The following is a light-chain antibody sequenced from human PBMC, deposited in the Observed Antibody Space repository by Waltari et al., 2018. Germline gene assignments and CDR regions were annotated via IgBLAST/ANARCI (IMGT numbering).Light chain of an antibody. CDR1: QTVSSY. V-gene: IGKV3-11*01. J-gene: IGKJ2*01. CDR3: QQRGNRPSGYT. CDR2: DAS. Sequence: EIVLTQSPATLSLSPGERATLSCRASQTVSSYLAWYQQKPGQAPRLLIFDASRRATGIPARFSGSGSGTDFTLTISSLEPEDFAVYYCQQRGNRPSGYTFGQGTKLEIK.